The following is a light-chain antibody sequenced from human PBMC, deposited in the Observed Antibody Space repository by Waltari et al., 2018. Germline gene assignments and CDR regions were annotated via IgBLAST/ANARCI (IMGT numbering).Light chain of an antibody. V-gene: IGKV3-20*01. CDR1: QRVSSNY. Sequence: IVLTQSPGTLSLSPGERATLSCRASQRVSSNYLGWYQQKPGQRPRLLIYGASSRATCMPDRFSGSGSGTDFTLTISRLEPEDCAVYYGQQYGRSPLTFGGGTKVEIK. J-gene: IGKJ4*01. CDR3: QQYGRSPLT. CDR2: GAS.